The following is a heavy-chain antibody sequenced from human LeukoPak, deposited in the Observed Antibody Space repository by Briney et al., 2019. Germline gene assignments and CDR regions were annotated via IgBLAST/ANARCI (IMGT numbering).Heavy chain of an antibody. CDR1: GSTSSDYY. J-gene: IGHJ4*02. D-gene: IGHD5-18*01. CDR3: AKRSGSYGPLFDY. Sequence: PGGSLRLSCATSGSTSSDYYMSWIRQAPGKGLEWVSYISSSGTTTHYADSVNGRAGMPRDNAKNSLYLQINSLRAEDTAGYYCAKRSGSYGPLFDYWGQGTLVIASS. V-gene: IGHV3-11*04. CDR2: ISSSGTTT.